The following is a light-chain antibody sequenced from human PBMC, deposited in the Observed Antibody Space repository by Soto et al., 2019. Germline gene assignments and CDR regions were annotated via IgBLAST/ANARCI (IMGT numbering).Light chain of an antibody. CDR1: QSVTSSY. J-gene: IGKJ1*01. V-gene: IGKV3-20*01. CDR3: QQYGYSFWT. Sequence: EIVLTQSPGTLSLSPGSRATLSCRASQSVTSSYLAWYQQKPGQAPRLLIYSASSRATGIPDRFSGSGSGADYTLTISRLEPEDSAMYYCQQYGYSFWTFGQGTKVDI. CDR2: SAS.